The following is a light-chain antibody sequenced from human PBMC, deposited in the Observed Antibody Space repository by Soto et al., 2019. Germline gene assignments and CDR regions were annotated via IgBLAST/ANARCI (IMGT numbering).Light chain of an antibody. CDR3: QQYGSSLIFT. V-gene: IGKV3-20*01. J-gene: IGKJ3*01. CDR1: QSVSSSY. Sequence: EIVLTQSPGTLSLSPGERATLSCRASQSVSSSYLAWYQQKPGQAPRLLIYGASSRATGIPDRFSGSGSGTHFTLTISRLEPEDFSVYYCQQYGSSLIFTFGPRTKVDIK. CDR2: GAS.